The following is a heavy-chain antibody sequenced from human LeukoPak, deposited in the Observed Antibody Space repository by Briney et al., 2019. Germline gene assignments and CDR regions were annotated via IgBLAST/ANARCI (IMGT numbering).Heavy chain of an antibody. CDR2: IRDDGSNK. D-gene: IGHD3-16*02. V-gene: IGHV3-30*02. J-gene: IGHJ4*02. CDR3: AKEVLKEFSPTYYFDS. Sequence: PGGSLRLSSAASGFTFSSYGMHWVPQAPGKGLEWVAFIRDDGSNKYSAESVKGRFTISRDNSKSTLYLQMNSLRAEDTAVYYCAKEVLKEFSPTYYFDSWGQGALVTVSS. CDR1: GFTFSSYG.